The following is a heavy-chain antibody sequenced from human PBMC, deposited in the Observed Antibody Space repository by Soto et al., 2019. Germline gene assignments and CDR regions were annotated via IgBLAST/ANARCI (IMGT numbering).Heavy chain of an antibody. Sequence: SETLSLTCTVSSASISTRNWWSWIRQSPGKGLEWIGEVYHSGSINYSPSFTSRITISVDKSKNQFSLKLRSVTAADTAVYFCARGAGTTESPYDSWGQGTLVTVSS. CDR1: SASISTRNW. V-gene: IGHV4-4*02. CDR2: VYHSGSI. J-gene: IGHJ4*02. CDR3: ARGAGTTESPYDS. D-gene: IGHD1-1*01.